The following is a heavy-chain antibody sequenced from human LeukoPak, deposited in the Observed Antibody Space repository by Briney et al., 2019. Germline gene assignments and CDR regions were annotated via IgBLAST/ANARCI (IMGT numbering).Heavy chain of an antibody. J-gene: IGHJ4*02. CDR3: ARTRRGTYYDG. D-gene: IGHD3-3*01. CDR1: EYTYTGYY. Sequence: ASVKVSRKASEYTYTGYYMHWVRQAPGQGLEWMGWINPNSGGTNYAQKFQGRVTMTRDTSISTAYMELSRLRSDDTAVYYCARTRRGTYYDGWGQGTLVTVSS. CDR2: INPNSGGT. V-gene: IGHV1-2*02.